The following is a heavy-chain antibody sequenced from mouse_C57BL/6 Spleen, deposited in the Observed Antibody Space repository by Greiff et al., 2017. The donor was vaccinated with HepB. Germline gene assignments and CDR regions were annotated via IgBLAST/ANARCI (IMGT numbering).Heavy chain of an antibody. CDR3: AGPDV. Sequence: QVHVKQPGAELVRPGSSVKLSCKASGYTFTSYWMDWVKQRPGQGLEWIGNIYPSDSETHYNQKFKDKATLTVDKSSSTAYMQLSSLTSEDSAVYYCAGPDVWGTGTTVTVSS. CDR1: GYTFTSYW. J-gene: IGHJ1*03. CDR2: IYPSDSET. V-gene: IGHV1-61*01.